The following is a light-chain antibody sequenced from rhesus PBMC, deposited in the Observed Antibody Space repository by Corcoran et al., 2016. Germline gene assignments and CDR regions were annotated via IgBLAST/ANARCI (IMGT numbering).Light chain of an antibody. CDR2: EVS. J-gene: IGLJ1*01. CDR3: SSYAGSNTYI. V-gene: IGLV2-32*02. Sequence: QAALTQPRSVSGSPGQSVTISCTGTSSDIGGYNYVSWYQQHPGTAPKLMIYEVSKRPSGVSARFSGSKSGNTASLTISGLQAEDEADYYGSSYAGSNTYIFGAGTRLTVL. CDR1: SSDIGGYNY.